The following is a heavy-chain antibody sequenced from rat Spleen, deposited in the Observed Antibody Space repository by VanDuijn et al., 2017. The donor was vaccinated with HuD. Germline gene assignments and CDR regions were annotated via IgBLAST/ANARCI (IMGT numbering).Heavy chain of an antibody. V-gene: IGHV5-25*01. Sequence: EVQLVESGGGLVQPGRSLKLSCAASGFTFSNYDMAWVRQAPTKGLEWVASISTSGGSTYYRDSVKGRFTISRDNAKGTLYLQMDSLRSEDTATCYCATLTPLFAYWGQGTLVTVSS. J-gene: IGHJ3*01. D-gene: IGHD3-4*01. CDR1: GFTFSNYD. CDR3: ATLTPLFAY. CDR2: ISTSGGST.